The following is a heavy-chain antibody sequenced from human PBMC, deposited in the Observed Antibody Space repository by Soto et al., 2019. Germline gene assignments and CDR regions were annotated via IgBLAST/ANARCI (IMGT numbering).Heavy chain of an antibody. CDR3: ARDVGNYVPYYYGMDV. J-gene: IGHJ6*02. D-gene: IGHD1-7*01. CDR2: IAYDGNDK. V-gene: IGHV3-30*03. CDR1: EFTFNTYA. Sequence: QAQLVESGGGVVQPGRSLRLSCAASEFTFNTYAMHWVRQAPGKGLEWVAVIAYDGNDKYYADSVKGRFTISRDNSKNGLYLQMNTLSPEDTAMYYCARDVGNYVPYYYGMDVWGQGTTVTVSS.